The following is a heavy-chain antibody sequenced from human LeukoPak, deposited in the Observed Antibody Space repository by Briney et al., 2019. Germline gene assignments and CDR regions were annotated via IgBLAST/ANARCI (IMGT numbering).Heavy chain of an antibody. J-gene: IGHJ2*01. D-gene: IGHD3-22*01. CDR3: ARDPEITMIVASLDWYFDL. V-gene: IGHV3-33*01. CDR1: GFTFSSYG. Sequence: GGSLRLSCAASGFTFSSYGMHWVRQAPGKGLEWVAVIWCDGSNKYYADSVKGRFTISRDNSKNTLYLQMNSLRAEDTAVYYCARDPEITMIVASLDWYFDLWGRGTLVTVSS. CDR2: IWCDGSNK.